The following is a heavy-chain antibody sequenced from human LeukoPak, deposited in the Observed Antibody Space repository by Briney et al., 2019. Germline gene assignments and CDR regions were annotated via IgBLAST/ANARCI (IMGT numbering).Heavy chain of an antibody. CDR1: GFTFDDYG. Sequence: AGGSLRLSCAASGFTFDDYGTSWVRQGPGKGLEWVSGINWNGDSTGYADSVKGRFTISRDNAKNSLYLQMNSLRAEDTALYYCARGWDTSGYYYANAYWGQGTLVTVSS. J-gene: IGHJ4*02. V-gene: IGHV3-20*04. D-gene: IGHD3-22*01. CDR3: ARGWDTSGYYYANAY. CDR2: INWNGDST.